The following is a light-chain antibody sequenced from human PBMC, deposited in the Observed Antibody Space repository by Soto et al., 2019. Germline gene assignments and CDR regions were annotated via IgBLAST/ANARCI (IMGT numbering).Light chain of an antibody. CDR1: QSVSSN. J-gene: IGKJ1*01. CDR3: QQYNNWPLT. V-gene: IGKV3-15*01. CDR2: GAS. Sequence: EIVMTQSPAALSVSPGERATLSCRASQSVSSNLAWYQQKPGQAPRLLIYGASTRATGIPAWFSGSGSGTEFTLTISSLQSEDFAVYYCQQYNNWPLTFGQGTKVDIK.